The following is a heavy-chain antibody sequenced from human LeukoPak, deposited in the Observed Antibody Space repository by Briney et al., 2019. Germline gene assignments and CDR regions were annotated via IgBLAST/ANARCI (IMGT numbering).Heavy chain of an antibody. J-gene: IGHJ4*02. V-gene: IGHV3-74*01. D-gene: IGHD3-16*02. Sequence: GGSLRLSCAASGFPFSIYWMHWVRQAPGKGLVWVPRINSDGSSTSYADSVKGRFTISRDNAKNSLYLQMNSLRAEDTAVYYCARVSYDYGWGSYRTSPPYYFDYWGQGTLVTVSS. CDR3: ARVSYDYGWGSYRTSPPYYFDY. CDR1: GFPFSIYW. CDR2: INSDGSST.